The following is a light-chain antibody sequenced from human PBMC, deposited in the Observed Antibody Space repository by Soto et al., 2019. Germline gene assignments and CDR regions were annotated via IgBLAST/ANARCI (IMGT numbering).Light chain of an antibody. CDR3: QQYNKWPPYT. Sequence: EIVMTQSPATLSVSPGERATLSCRASQSVSSNLAWYQQKPGQAPRLLIYGASTRATGIPARFSGSGYGTEFPLTISSLQAEAFAVYYCQQYNKWPPYTFGQGTKLEI. CDR2: GAS. J-gene: IGKJ2*01. V-gene: IGKV3-15*01. CDR1: QSVSSN.